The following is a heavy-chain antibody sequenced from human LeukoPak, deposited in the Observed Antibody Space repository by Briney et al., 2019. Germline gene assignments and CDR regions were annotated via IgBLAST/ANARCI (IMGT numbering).Heavy chain of an antibody. CDR2: INHSGST. D-gene: IGHD3-22*01. J-gene: IGHJ3*02. V-gene: IGHV4-34*01. Sequence: PSETLSLTCAVYGGSFSGYYWSWIRQPPGKGLEWIGEINHSGSTNYNPSLKSRVTISVDTSKNQFSLKLSSVTAADTAVYYCARGGPNDSSGYYQEKDAFDIWGQGTMVTVSS. CDR1: GGSFSGYY. CDR3: ARGGPNDSSGYYQEKDAFDI.